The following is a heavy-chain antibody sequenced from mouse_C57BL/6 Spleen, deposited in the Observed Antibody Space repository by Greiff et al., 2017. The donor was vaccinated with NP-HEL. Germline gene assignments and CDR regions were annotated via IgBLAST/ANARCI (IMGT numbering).Heavy chain of an antibody. CDR2: IDPSDSYT. J-gene: IGHJ2*01. V-gene: IGHV1-50*01. CDR1: GYTFTSYW. CDR3: ARELGRGYFDY. D-gene: IGHD4-1*01. Sequence: QSCKASGYTFTSYWMQWVKQRPGQGLEWIGEIDPSDSYTNYNQKFKGKATLTVDTSSSTAYMQLSSLTSEDSAVYYCARELGRGYFDYWGQGTTLTVSS.